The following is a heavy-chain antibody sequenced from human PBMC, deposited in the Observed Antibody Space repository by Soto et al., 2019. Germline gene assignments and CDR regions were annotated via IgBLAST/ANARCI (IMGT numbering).Heavy chain of an antibody. J-gene: IGHJ5*02. CDR1: GFTFSTFW. CDR3: ATVATHSYHWLYP. V-gene: IGHV3-74*01. D-gene: IGHD5-12*01. CDR2: INIDGSKT. Sequence: EGQLVESGGTLVQPGGSLTLSCAASGFTFSTFWMHWVRQAPGKGLVWVSRINIDGSKTTYADSVKGRFTISRDNAKNTVYLHMNRLRAVSMAVYYCATVATHSYHWLYPWCQGTLVTVSS.